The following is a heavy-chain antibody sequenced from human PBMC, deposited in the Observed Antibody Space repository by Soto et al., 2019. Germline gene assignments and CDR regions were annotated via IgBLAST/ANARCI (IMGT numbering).Heavy chain of an antibody. J-gene: IGHJ4*02. CDR3: VREGTKISPQGYITAAGRFDH. CDR2: IFHSGNT. V-gene: IGHV4-30-4*01. Sequence: SETLSLTCTVSGGSITTDDYFWSWIRQSPERGLEWIGFIFHSGNTFNNPSLSGRASLSVDTSKNEFSLNLTSVTAADTAVYYCVREGTKISPQGYITAAGRFDHWGQGALVTVSS. D-gene: IGHD6-25*01. CDR1: GGSITTDDYF.